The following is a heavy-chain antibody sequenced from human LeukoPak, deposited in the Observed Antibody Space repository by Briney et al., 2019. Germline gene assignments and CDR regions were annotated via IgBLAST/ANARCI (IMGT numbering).Heavy chain of an antibody. CDR1: GFTFSNYA. Sequence: GASLRLSCAASGFTFSNYAMSWVRQAPGKGLEWVSAVSGRDTSTYYTDSVKGRFTISRDNSKNTLYLQMNNLSAEDTAIYYCAKGGDYDVLTGYYDSDYWGQGTLVTVSP. D-gene: IGHD3-9*01. V-gene: IGHV3-23*01. CDR2: VSGRDTST. CDR3: AKGGDYDVLTGYYDSDY. J-gene: IGHJ4*02.